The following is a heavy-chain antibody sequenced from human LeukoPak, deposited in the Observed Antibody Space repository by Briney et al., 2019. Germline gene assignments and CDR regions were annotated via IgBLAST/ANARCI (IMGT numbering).Heavy chain of an antibody. Sequence: PGGSLRLSCAASGFTFSSYWTSWVRQAPGKGLEWVANIKQDGSEKYYVDSVKGRFTISRDNAKNSLYLQMNSLRAEDTAVYYCARDRYCGGDCYFDYWGQGTLVTVSS. J-gene: IGHJ4*02. CDR3: ARDRYCGGDCYFDY. V-gene: IGHV3-7*01. CDR2: IKQDGSEK. CDR1: GFTFSSYW. D-gene: IGHD2-21*02.